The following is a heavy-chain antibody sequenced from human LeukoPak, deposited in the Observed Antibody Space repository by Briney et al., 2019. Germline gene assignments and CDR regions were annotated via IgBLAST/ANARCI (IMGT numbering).Heavy chain of an antibody. J-gene: IGHJ6*02. CDR1: GFTFGGYW. CDR2: IKLNGSEK. D-gene: IGHD3-16*02. Sequence: GGSLRLSCAASGFTFGGYWMSWVRQAPGKGLEWVANIKLNGSEKYYVDSVKGRFTISRDNSKNTLYLQMNSLRAEDTAVYYCAKPILITFGGVIAPENYYYGMDVWGQGTTVTVSS. CDR3: AKPILITFGGVIAPENYYYGMDV. V-gene: IGHV3-7*03.